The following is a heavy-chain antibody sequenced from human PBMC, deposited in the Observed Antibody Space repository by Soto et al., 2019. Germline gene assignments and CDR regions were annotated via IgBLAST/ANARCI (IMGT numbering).Heavy chain of an antibody. CDR2: INGGGDST. Sequence: GGSLSLSCAASGFTFSSYAMSWVRQAPGKGLEWVSGINGGGDSTYFADSVRGRFTISRDNSKKTLFLQMNSLRAEDTAVYYCARGWTFDLWGQGTLVTVSS. J-gene: IGHJ4*02. CDR3: ARGWTFDL. D-gene: IGHD1-1*01. V-gene: IGHV3-23*01. CDR1: GFTFSSYA.